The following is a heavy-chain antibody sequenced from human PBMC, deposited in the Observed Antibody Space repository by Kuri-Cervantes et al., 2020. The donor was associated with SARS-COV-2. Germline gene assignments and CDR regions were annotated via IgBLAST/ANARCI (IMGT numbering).Heavy chain of an antibody. D-gene: IGHD2-2*01. CDR1: GFTFSSYS. CDR2: INTDGSHK. CDR3: ARYEGSSTSHVRGDSRPNDY. V-gene: IGHV3-21*01. J-gene: IGHJ4*02. Sequence: GESLKISCAASGFTFSSYSMLWVRQAPGKGLEWVSSINTDGSHKNYADSVKGRFTISRDSAKSSLYLQMNSLRAEDTAVYYCARYEGSSTSHVRGDSRPNDYWGQGTLVTVSS.